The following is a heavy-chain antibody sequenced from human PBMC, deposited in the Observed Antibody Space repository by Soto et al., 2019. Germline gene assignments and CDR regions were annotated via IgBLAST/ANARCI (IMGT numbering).Heavy chain of an antibody. CDR2: IFPRDSDT. Sequence: PGESLKISCQTSGYTFTNYWIGWVRHMPGRGLGWMGLIFPRDSDTRYNSSFEGQVTISSDRSIATAYLQWTSLKASDTAIYFCARLGALLQPIDYWGQGTTVTVSS. J-gene: IGHJ4*02. CDR1: GYTFTNYW. V-gene: IGHV5-51*01. D-gene: IGHD4-4*01. CDR3: ARLGALLQPIDY.